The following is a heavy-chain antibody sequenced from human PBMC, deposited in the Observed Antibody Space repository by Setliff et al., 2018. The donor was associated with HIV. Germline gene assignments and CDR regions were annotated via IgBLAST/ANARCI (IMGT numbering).Heavy chain of an antibody. J-gene: IGHJ5*02. CDR2: LIPILGIA. V-gene: IGHV1-69*10. CDR3: ARGIKDDIYDLLATGTWFDP. CDR1: GGTFSSDA. D-gene: IGHD3-9*01. Sequence: SVKVSCKVSGGTFSSDAINWVRQAPGQGLEWMGGLIPILGIANYAQRFQGRVTITADKSTSTAYMELSSLRSEDTAVYYCARGIKDDIYDLLATGTWFDPWGQGTLVTVSS.